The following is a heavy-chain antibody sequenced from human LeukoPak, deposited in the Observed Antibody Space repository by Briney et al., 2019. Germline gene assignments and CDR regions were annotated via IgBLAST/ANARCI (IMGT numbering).Heavy chain of an antibody. CDR1: GFTFSSYW. Sequence: GGSLRLSCAASGFTFSSYWMSWVRQAPGKGLEWVANIKQDGIEKYYVDSVKGRFTISKENAKNSMYLQLNSLRAEDTAVYYCARDGFYDFWSGYYPDAFDIWGQGTMVTVSS. V-gene: IGHV3-7*01. D-gene: IGHD3-3*01. J-gene: IGHJ3*02. CDR2: IKQDGIEK. CDR3: ARDGFYDFWSGYYPDAFDI.